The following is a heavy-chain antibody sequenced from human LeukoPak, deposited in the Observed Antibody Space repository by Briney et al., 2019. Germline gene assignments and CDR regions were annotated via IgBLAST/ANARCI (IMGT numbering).Heavy chain of an antibody. D-gene: IGHD4-17*01. V-gene: IGHV3-7*03. CDR3: ASHDYGDYASPDY. CDR1: GFTFSRYW. J-gene: IGHJ4*02. CDR2: IKQGGSEK. Sequence: GGSLRLSCAASGFTFSRYWMSWVRKAPGKGLEWVANIKQGGSEKYSMDSVKGRFTISRDNAKNSLYLQLNGLRAEDTAVYYCASHDYGDYASPDYWGQGTLVTVSS.